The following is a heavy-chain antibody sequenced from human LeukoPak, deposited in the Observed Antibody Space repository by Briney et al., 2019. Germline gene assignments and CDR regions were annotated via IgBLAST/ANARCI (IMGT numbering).Heavy chain of an antibody. CDR1: GGSISGYY. Sequence: SETLSLTCTVSGGSISGYYWSWIRQPPGKGLEWIGYIYYSGSTSYNPSLKSRVTISVDTSKNQFSLKLTSVTAADTAVYYCAAVPETYYTVYYFSYWGQGTQVTVSS. V-gene: IGHV4-59*12. J-gene: IGHJ4*02. CDR3: AAVPETYYTVYYFSY. CDR2: IYYSGST. D-gene: IGHD3-3*01.